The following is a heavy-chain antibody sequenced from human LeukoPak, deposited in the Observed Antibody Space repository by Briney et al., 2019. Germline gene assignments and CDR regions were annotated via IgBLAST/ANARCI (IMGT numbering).Heavy chain of an antibody. Sequence: PGGSLRLACAASGFTFSSYEMNWVRQAPGKGLEWVSYISSSGSTIYYADSVKGRFTISRDNAKNSLYLQMNSLRAEDTAVYYCARTMITFGGVIAGLDYWGQGTLVTVPS. D-gene: IGHD3-16*02. J-gene: IGHJ4*02. CDR3: ARTMITFGGVIAGLDY. CDR2: ISSSGSTI. V-gene: IGHV3-48*03. CDR1: GFTFSSYE.